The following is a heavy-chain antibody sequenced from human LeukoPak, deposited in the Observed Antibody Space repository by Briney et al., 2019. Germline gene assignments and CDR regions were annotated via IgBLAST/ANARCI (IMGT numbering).Heavy chain of an antibody. CDR2: INPNSGGT. Sequence: ASVKVSCKASGYTFTGYYMHWVRQAPGQGLEWMGRINPNSGGTNYAKKFQGRVTMTRDTSISTAYMELSRLRSDDTAVYYCARVDWTVTTDAFDIWGQGTMVTVSS. J-gene: IGHJ3*02. V-gene: IGHV1-2*06. D-gene: IGHD4-17*01. CDR3: ARVDWTVTTDAFDI. CDR1: GYTFTGYY.